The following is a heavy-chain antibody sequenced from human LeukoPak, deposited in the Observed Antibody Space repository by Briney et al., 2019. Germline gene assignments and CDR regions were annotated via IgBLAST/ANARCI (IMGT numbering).Heavy chain of an antibody. J-gene: IGHJ4*02. D-gene: IGHD1-26*01. CDR1: GGSISSSSYY. Sequence: SETLSLTCTVSGGSISSSSYYWGWIRQPPGKGLEWIGYIYYSGTTYYNPSLESRVTMSIDTSKNHLSLELTSVTAADTAMYYCTRESGAFSPFGFWGQGTLVTVSS. CDR3: TRESGAFSPFGF. CDR2: IYYSGTT. V-gene: IGHV4-39*07.